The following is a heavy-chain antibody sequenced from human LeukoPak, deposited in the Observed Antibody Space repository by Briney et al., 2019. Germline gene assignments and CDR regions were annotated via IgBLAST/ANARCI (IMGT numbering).Heavy chain of an antibody. V-gene: IGHV4-34*01. D-gene: IGHD3-22*01. Sequence: SETLSLTCAVYGGSFSNYYWSWIRQPPGKGLEWIGEINHSGSTNYNPSLKSRVTISVDTSKNQFSLKLTSVTAADTAVYYCARGRKFITYYYDSSGYYYSYWGQGTPVTVSS. CDR2: INHSGST. J-gene: IGHJ4*02. CDR3: ARGRKFITYYYDSSGYYYSY. CDR1: GGSFSNYY.